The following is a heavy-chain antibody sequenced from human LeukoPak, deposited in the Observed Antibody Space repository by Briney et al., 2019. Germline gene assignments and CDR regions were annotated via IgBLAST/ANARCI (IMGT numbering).Heavy chain of an antibody. CDR1: GFTFSSYA. CDR3: AKQKATVTWYFDL. V-gene: IGHV3-30-3*02. CDR2: ISYDESDK. Sequence: PGGSLRLSCAGSGFTFSSYAMHWVRQAPGKGLEWVAVISYDESDKYYADSVKGRFTVSRDNSKNMLYLQMNSLRAEDTAVYYCAKQKATVTWYFDLWGRGTLVTVSS. D-gene: IGHD4-17*01. J-gene: IGHJ2*01.